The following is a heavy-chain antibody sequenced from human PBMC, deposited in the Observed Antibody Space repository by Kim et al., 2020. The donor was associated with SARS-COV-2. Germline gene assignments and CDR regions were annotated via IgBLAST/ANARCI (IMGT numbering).Heavy chain of an antibody. D-gene: IGHD6-13*01. J-gene: IGHJ5*02. CDR1: GDSVSSNSAA. V-gene: IGHV6-1*01. CDR3: ARGATSSWYGEQNWFDP. CDR2: TYYRSKWYN. Sequence: SQTLSLTCAISGDSVSSNSAAWNWIRQSPSRGLEWLGRTYYRSKWYNDYAVSVKSRITINPDTSKNQFSLQLNSVTPEDTAVYYCARGATSSWYGEQNWFDPWGQGTLVTVSS.